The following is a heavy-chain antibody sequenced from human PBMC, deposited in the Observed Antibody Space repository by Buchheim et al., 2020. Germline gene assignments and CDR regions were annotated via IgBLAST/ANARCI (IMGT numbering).Heavy chain of an antibody. D-gene: IGHD3-16*02. Sequence: QVQLVQSGAEVKRPGASVKVSCRTSGYSFIDYYIHWVRQAPGQGLEWMGIINPSGGSTSYAQKFKGSVTMTRDTSTSTVYMELSSLRSEDTAVYYCARGYDYIWGSYRSKEDYFDYWGQGTL. CDR3: ARGYDYIWGSYRSKEDYFDY. J-gene: IGHJ4*02. V-gene: IGHV1-46*03. CDR2: INPSGGST. CDR1: GYSFIDYY.